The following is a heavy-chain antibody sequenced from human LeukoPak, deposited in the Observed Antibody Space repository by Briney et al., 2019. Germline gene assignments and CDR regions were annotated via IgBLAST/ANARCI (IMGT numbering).Heavy chain of an antibody. CDR1: GFTFSSYA. CDR3: ASSPLRYFATN. V-gene: IGHV3-23*01. J-gene: IGHJ4*02. CDR2: ISGSGGST. D-gene: IGHD3-9*01. Sequence: QPGGSLRLSCAASGFTFSSYAMSWVRQAPGQGLEWVSAISGSGGSTYYADSVKGRFTISRDNSKNTLYLQMNSLRAEDTAVYYCASSPLRYFATNWGQGTLVTVSS.